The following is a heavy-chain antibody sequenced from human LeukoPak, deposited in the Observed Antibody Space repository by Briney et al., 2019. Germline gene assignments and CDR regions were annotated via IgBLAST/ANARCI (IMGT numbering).Heavy chain of an antibody. CDR2: ISAHNGNT. CDR3: ARVRPVAVAEYYFDY. D-gene: IGHD6-19*01. V-gene: IGHV1-18*01. J-gene: IGHJ4*02. CDR1: GYTFTSYG. Sequence: GASVKVSCKASGYTFTSYGISWVRQAPGQGLEWMGWISAHNGNTNYAQKLQGRVTMTTDTSTSTAYMELRSLRSDDTAVYYCARVRPVAVAEYYFDYWGQGTLVTVSS.